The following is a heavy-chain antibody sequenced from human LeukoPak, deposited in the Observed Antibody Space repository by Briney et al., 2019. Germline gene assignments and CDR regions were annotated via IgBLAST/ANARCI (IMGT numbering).Heavy chain of an antibody. J-gene: IGHJ3*02. CDR1: GFTFSSYW. V-gene: IGHV3-53*01. D-gene: IGHD3-22*01. CDR3: ARAGYFDSSGFYAPDAFDI. Sequence: GGSLRLSCAASGFTFSSYWMHWVRQAPGKGLEWVSFVYGGGTTYYEDSVKGRFTISRDSSKNTLFLQMNSLRVGDTAVYYCARAGYFDSSGFYAPDAFDIWGQGTVVTVSS. CDR2: VYGGGTT.